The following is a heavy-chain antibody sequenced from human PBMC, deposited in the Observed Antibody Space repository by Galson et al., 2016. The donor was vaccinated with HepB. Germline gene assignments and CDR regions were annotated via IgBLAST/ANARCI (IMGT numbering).Heavy chain of an antibody. J-gene: IGHJ5*02. V-gene: IGHV2-5*02. Sequence: PALVKPTQTLTLTCTFSGFSLSTTGVGVGWIRQPPGKALEWLSLIYWDDDKRYSPSLKSRLTITKDTSKNQVVLTMTNMDPVDTATYYCAHRRGARGEGKWFDPWGQGTLVTVSS. D-gene: IGHD3-10*01. CDR3: AHRRGARGEGKWFDP. CDR1: GFSLSTTGVG. CDR2: IYWDDDK.